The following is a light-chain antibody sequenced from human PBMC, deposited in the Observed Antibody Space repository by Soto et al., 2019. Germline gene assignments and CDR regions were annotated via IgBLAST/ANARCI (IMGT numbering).Light chain of an antibody. CDR2: DAF. Sequence: EIVLAQSPATLSLSPGERATLYCRASQSVSSYLAWYQQKPGQAPRLLIYDAFIRATGIPARFSGSESGTDFTLTISSLEPEDFAVYYCQQRSNWPLTFGQGTRLEIK. CDR3: QQRSNWPLT. V-gene: IGKV3-11*01. J-gene: IGKJ5*01. CDR1: QSVSSY.